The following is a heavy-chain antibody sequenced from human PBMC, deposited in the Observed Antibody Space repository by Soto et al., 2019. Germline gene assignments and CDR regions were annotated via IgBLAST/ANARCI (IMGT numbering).Heavy chain of an antibody. V-gene: IGHV3-23*01. CDR2: ISGSGGST. J-gene: IGHJ4*02. CDR1: GFSFNNYA. D-gene: IGHD3-10*01. Sequence: VQLLESGGGLVQPGGSLRLSCAASGFSFNNYAMSWVRQAPGKGLEWVSAISGSGGSTYYADSVKGRFTISRDNSKNTLYLQMNSPRAEATAVYYCAKEYPFASGSYCCDYWGQGTLVTVSS. CDR3: AKEYPFASGSYCCDY.